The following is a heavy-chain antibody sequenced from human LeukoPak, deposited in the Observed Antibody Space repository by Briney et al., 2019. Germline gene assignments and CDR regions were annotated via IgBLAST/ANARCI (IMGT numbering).Heavy chain of an antibody. CDR1: GYTFTGYY. D-gene: IGHD3-10*01. CDR2: INPNSGGT. CDR3: ARDRYYGSGSYYNAPIDY. J-gene: IGHJ4*02. V-gene: IGHV1-2*02. Sequence: ASVKVSCTASGYTFTGYYMHWVRQAPGQGLEWMGWINPNSGGTNYAQKFQGRVTMTRDTSISTAYMELSRLRSDDTAVYYCARDRYYGSGSYYNAPIDYWGQGTLVTVSS.